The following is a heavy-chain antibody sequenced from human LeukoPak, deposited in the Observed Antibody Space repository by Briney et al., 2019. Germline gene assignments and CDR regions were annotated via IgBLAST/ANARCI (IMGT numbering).Heavy chain of an antibody. CDR3: AGGWLSVSLDAFDI. CDR1: GGSFSGYY. V-gene: IGHV4-34*01. D-gene: IGHD3-9*01. Sequence: ASETLSLTCAVYGGSFSGYYWSWIRQPPGKGLEWIGEINHSGSTNYNPSLKSRVTISVDTSKNQFSLKLSSVTAADTAVYYCAGGWLSVSLDAFDIWGQGTMVTVSS. CDR2: INHSGST. J-gene: IGHJ3*02.